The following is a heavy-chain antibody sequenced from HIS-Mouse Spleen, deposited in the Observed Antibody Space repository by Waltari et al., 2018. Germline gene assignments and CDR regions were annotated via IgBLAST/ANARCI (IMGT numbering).Heavy chain of an antibody. V-gene: IGHV4-34*01. CDR2: INHSGST. Sequence: QVQLQQWGAGLLKPSETQSLTCAVYGGSFSGYYWRWISQPPGKGLEWIGEINHSGSTNYNPSLKSRVTISVDTSKNQFSLKLSSVTAADTAVYYCARGRAIVVVTAPGAFDIWGQGTMVTVSS. CDR3: ARGRAIVVVTAPGAFDI. J-gene: IGHJ3*02. D-gene: IGHD2-21*02. CDR1: GGSFSGYY.